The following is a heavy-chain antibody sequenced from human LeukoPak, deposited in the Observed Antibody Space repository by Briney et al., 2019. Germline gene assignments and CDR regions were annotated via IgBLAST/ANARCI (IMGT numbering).Heavy chain of an antibody. CDR2: ISGSGHDI. V-gene: IGHV3-11*01. CDR1: GFIFSEFY. Sequence: GGSLRLSCAASGFIFSEFYMSWVRQSPGKGLEWIPYISGSGHDINYVDSVKGRFTVSRDDAKNSLYLQMNSLSADDTAIYYCARTARSGDIRGQGTLVTVSS. CDR3: ARTARSGDI. J-gene: IGHJ4*02. D-gene: IGHD1-1*01.